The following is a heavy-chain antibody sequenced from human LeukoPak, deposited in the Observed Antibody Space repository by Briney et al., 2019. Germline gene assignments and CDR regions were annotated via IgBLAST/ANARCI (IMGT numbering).Heavy chain of an antibody. CDR3: ARAERSMVRGVIIY. J-gene: IGHJ4*02. CDR1: GYTFTGYY. D-gene: IGHD3-10*01. V-gene: IGHV1-2*02. CDR2: INPNSGGT. Sequence: ASVKVSCKASGYTFTGYYMHCVRQAPGQGLEWMGWINPNSGGTNYAQKFQGRVTMTRDTSISTAYMELSRLTSDDTAVYYCARAERSMVRGVIIYWGQGTLVTVSS.